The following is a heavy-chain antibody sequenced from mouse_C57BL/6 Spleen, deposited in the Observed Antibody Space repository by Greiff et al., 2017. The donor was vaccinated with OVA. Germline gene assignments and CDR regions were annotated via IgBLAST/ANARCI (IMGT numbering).Heavy chain of an antibody. Sequence: EVKLMESGPGMVKPSQSLSLTCTVTGYSITSGYDWHWIRHFPGNKLEWMGYISYSGSTNYNPSLKSRISITHDTSKNHFFLRLNSATTEDTATYYCARLYDGYGYYAMDYWGQGTSVTVSS. D-gene: IGHD2-3*01. V-gene: IGHV3-1*01. CDR1: GYSITSGYD. J-gene: IGHJ4*01. CDR2: ISYSGST. CDR3: ARLYDGYGYYAMDY.